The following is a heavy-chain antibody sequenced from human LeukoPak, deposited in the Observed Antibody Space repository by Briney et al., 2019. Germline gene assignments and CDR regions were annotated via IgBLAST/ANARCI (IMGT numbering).Heavy chain of an antibody. CDR2: INPSGGST. V-gene: IGHV1-46*01. D-gene: IGHD5-12*01. CDR3: ARVARNLRFQPLQANFDY. CDR1: GYTFTSYY. Sequence: GASVKVSCKASGYTFTSYYMHWVRQAPGQGLEWMGIINPSGGSTSYAQKFQGRVTMTRDTSTSTVYMELSSLRSEDTAVYYCARVARNLRFQPLQANFDYWGQGTLVTVSS. J-gene: IGHJ4*02.